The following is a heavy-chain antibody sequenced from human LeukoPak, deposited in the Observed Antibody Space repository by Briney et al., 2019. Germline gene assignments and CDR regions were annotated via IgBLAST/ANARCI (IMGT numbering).Heavy chain of an antibody. V-gene: IGHV3-30-3*01. D-gene: IGHD4-17*01. J-gene: IGHJ4*02. CDR1: GFTFSSYA. CDR3: ARDLGPIHDHGAYPLPPAY. Sequence: GGSLRLSCAASGFTFSSYAMPWVRQAPGKGLEWVAVISYDGSNKYYADSVKGRFTISRDNAKNSLYLQMNSLRAEDTAVYYCARDLGPIHDHGAYPLPPAYWGQGTLVTVSS. CDR2: ISYDGSNK.